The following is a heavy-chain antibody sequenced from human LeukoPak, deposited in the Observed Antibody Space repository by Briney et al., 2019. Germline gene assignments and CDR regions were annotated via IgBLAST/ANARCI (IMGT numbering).Heavy chain of an antibody. CDR3: ARASYSSCWLPFDY. J-gene: IGHJ4*02. D-gene: IGHD6-19*01. CDR1: GGSISSYY. CDR2: IYYTGNT. Sequence: SETLPLICTVSGGSISSYYWTWIRQPPGKGLEWIGYIYYTGNTNYNPSLKSRVTISVDTSKNQFSLKLSSVTAADTAVYYCARASYSSCWLPFDYWGQGTLVTVSS. V-gene: IGHV4-59*01.